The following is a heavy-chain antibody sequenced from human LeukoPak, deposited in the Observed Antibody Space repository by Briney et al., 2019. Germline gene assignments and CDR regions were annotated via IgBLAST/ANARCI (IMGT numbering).Heavy chain of an antibody. CDR1: GFTFSSYA. CDR2: ISSNGGST. J-gene: IGHJ3*02. V-gene: IGHV3-64D*06. Sequence: PGGSLRLSCSASGFTFSSYAMHWVRQAPGKGLEYVSAISSNGGSTYYADSVKGRFTISRDNSKNTLYLQMSSLRAEDTAVYYCVKDPQLLWFGELDAFDIWGQGTMVTVSS. D-gene: IGHD3-10*01. CDR3: VKDPQLLWFGELDAFDI.